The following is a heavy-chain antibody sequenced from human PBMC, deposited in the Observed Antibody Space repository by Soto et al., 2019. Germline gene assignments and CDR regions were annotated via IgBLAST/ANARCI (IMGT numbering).Heavy chain of an antibody. V-gene: IGHV1-69*04. CDR2: IIPILGIA. J-gene: IGHJ6*03. CDR3: AREAEYDFWSGYDYYYYYMDV. D-gene: IGHD3-3*01. CDR1: GGTFSSYT. Sequence: SVKVSCKASGGTFSSYTISWVRQAPGQGLEWMGRIIPILGIANYAQKFQGRVTITADKSTSTAYMELSSLRSEDTAVYYCAREAEYDFWSGYDYYYYYMDVWG.